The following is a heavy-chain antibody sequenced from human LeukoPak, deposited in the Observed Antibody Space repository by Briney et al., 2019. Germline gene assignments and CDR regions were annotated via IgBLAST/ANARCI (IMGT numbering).Heavy chain of an antibody. CDR1: GFIFRSYW. CDR2: IKQEGSEK. J-gene: IGHJ4*02. CDR3: ATRYYHDTSGYSFDN. V-gene: IGHV3-7*01. D-gene: IGHD3-22*01. Sequence: GGSLILSCAASGFIFRSYWMSWVRQAPGKGLEWVADIKQEGSEKYYADSVKGRFTISRDDAKNSLYLEMSSLRAEDTAVYYCATRYYHDTSGYSFDNWGQGTLVAVS.